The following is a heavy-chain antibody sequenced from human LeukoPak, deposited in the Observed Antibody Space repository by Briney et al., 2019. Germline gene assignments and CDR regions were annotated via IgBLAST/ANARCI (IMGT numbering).Heavy chain of an antibody. Sequence: MSSATLSLTCHDPGGPISRYHLSWIRQPPGNGLRYIVYIYYSGSTNYNPSRKIRLTISVDTSMNQFSLKLSSVTAADTAVYYCARNNPMYYDILTDYYKSLSFDYWGQGTLVTVSS. J-gene: IGHJ4*02. CDR2: IYYSGST. CDR1: GGPISRYH. CDR3: ARNNPMYYDILTDYYKSLSFDY. V-gene: IGHV4-59*01. D-gene: IGHD3-9*01.